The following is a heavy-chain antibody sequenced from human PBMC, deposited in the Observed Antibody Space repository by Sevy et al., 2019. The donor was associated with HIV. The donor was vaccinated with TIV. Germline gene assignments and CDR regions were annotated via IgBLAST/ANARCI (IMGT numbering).Heavy chain of an antibody. CDR3: ARGERISMVRGIIPSFDY. Sequence: GGSLRLSCAASGFTLSPYDMHWVRQAPGKGLEWVAVISHDGSNNYYADSVKGRFTISRDNSKNTLYLQMNSLRAEDTAVYYCARGERISMVRGIIPSFDYWGQGTLVTVSS. V-gene: IGHV3-30-3*01. D-gene: IGHD3-10*01. J-gene: IGHJ4*02. CDR2: ISHDGSNN. CDR1: GFTLSPYD.